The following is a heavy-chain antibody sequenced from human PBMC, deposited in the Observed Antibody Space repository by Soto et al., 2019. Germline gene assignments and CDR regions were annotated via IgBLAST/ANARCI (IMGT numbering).Heavy chain of an antibody. CDR1: GGSISSGGYY. J-gene: IGHJ4*02. CDR2: IYYSGST. CDR3: ARMGPDWGSVFDY. Sequence: SETLSLTCTVSGGSISSGGYYWSWIRQHPGKGLEWIGYIYYSGSTYYNPSLKSRVTISVDTSKNQFSLKLSSVTAADTAVYYCARMGPDWGSVFDYWGQGTLVTV. V-gene: IGHV4-31*03. D-gene: IGHD7-27*01.